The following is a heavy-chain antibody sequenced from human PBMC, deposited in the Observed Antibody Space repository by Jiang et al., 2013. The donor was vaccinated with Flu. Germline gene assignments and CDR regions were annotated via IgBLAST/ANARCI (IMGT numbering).Heavy chain of an antibody. CDR3: ARGGPSQPITMVRGVTGSYWYFDL. J-gene: IGHJ2*01. Sequence: VQLVESGAEVKKPGASVKVSCKASGYTFTSYYMHWVRQAPGQGLEWMGIINPSGGSTSYAQKFQGRVTMTRDTSTSTVYMELSSLRSEDTAVYYCARGGPSQPITMVRGVTGSYWYFDLWAVAPWSLSPQ. CDR1: GYTFTSYY. CDR2: INPSGGST. V-gene: IGHV1-46*01. D-gene: IGHD3-10*01.